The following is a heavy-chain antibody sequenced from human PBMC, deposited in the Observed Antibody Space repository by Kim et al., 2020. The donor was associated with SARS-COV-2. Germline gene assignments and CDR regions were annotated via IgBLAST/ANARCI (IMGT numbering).Heavy chain of an antibody. D-gene: IGHD3-10*01. Sequence: ASVKVSCKASGYTFTSYAMHWVRQAPGQRLEWMGWINAGNGNTKYSQKFQGRVTITRDTSASTAYMELSSLRSEDTAVYYCARGLSYYYGSGSYYGGYYFDYWGQGTLVTVSS. V-gene: IGHV1-3*01. CDR2: INAGNGNT. J-gene: IGHJ4*02. CDR3: ARGLSYYYGSGSYYGGYYFDY. CDR1: GYTFTSYA.